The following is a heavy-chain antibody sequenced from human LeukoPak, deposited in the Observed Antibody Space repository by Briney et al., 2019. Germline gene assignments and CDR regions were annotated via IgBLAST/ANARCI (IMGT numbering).Heavy chain of an antibody. V-gene: IGHV1-58*02. Sequence: SVKVSCKASGFTFTSSAMQWVRQARGQRLEWIGWIVVGSGNANYAQKFKERVTITKDMSTSTAYMELSSLRSEDTAVYYCAAVGSRSGEYYYDSSGYDAFDIWGQGTMVTVSS. CDR2: IVVGSGNA. CDR3: AAVGSRSGEYYYDSSGYDAFDI. CDR1: GFTFTSSA. D-gene: IGHD3-22*01. J-gene: IGHJ3*02.